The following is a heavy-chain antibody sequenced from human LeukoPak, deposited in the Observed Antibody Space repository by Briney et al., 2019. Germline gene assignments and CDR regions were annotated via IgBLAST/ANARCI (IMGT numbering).Heavy chain of an antibody. CDR2: ILYDGDTK. D-gene: IGHD1-26*01. J-gene: IGHJ4*02. CDR1: GFTFSNA. V-gene: IGHV3-30*18. Sequence: GRSLRLSCAASGFTFSNAMHWVRQAPGKGLEWVAVILYDGDTKYYPDSVKGRFTISRDNSKNTLYLQMNTLRAEDTAVYYCAKDHHSGSYSWGQGTLVTVSS. CDR3: AKDHHSGSYS.